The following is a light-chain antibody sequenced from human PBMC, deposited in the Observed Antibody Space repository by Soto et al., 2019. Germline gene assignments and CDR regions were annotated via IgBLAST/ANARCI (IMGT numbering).Light chain of an antibody. V-gene: IGLV1-51*01. CDR1: SSNIGSNF. J-gene: IGLJ1*01. CDR2: DNN. CDR3: ATWDDRLRAYV. Sequence: QSVLTQPPSVSESPGQKVTISCSGSSSNIGSNFVSWYQQFPGTAPKLLIYDNNKRPSGIPDRFSGSKSGTSASLAISGLRSEDEADYYCATWDDRLRAYVIGAGTKLTVL.